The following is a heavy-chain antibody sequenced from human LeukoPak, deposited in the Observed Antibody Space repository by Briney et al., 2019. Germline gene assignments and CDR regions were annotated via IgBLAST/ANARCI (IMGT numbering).Heavy chain of an antibody. CDR2: ISYDGSNK. CDR3: SKMGGFLPPPAQNDY. V-gene: IGHV3-30-3*01. Sequence: PGRSLRLSCAASGFTFSSYAMHWVRQAPGKGLEWVAVISYDGSNKYYADSVKGRFTISRDNSKNTLYLQMNSLRAEDTAVYYCSKMGGFLPPPAQNDYWGQGTLVTVSS. J-gene: IGHJ4*02. D-gene: IGHD1-26*01. CDR1: GFTFSSYA.